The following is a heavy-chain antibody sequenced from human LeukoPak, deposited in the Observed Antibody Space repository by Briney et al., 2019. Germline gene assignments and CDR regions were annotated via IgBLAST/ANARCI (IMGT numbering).Heavy chain of an antibody. Sequence: GGSLRLSCAASGFDVTIYYMTWVRQAPGKGLEWVSAISGSGGTTYYADSVKGRFTISRDSSKNTLYLQMNSLRAEDTAVYYCAKVSGGGLYYDGMDVWGQGTTVTVSS. CDR3: AKVSGGGLYYDGMDV. CDR1: GFDVTIYY. J-gene: IGHJ6*02. CDR2: ISGSGGTT. V-gene: IGHV3-23*01. D-gene: IGHD1-14*01.